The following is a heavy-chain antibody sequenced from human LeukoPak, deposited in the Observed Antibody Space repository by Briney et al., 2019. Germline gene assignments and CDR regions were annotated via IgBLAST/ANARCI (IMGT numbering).Heavy chain of an antibody. CDR2: ISAYNGNT. D-gene: IGHD4-17*01. CDR1: GYTFTSYG. CDR3: ARRGRRYPMDWFDP. V-gene: IGHV1-18*01. Sequence: ASVKVSCKASGYTFTSYGISWVRQAPGQGLEWMGWISAYNGNTNYAQKFQGRVTMTRDTSISTAYMELSRLRSDDTAVYYCARRGRRYPMDWFDPWGQGTLVTVSS. J-gene: IGHJ5*02.